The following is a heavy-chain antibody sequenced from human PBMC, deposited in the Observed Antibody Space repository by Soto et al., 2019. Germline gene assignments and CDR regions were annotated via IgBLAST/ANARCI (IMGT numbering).Heavy chain of an antibody. J-gene: IGHJ6*02. CDR3: ARESRSWYYYGMDV. V-gene: IGHV4-59*02. D-gene: IGHD6-13*01. Sequence: PSETLSLTCTVCGGSVSSYFWTLIRQPPAKGLEWSEYIYYSGSTNYNPSLKSRVTISVDTSKNQFSLKLSSVTAADTALYYCARESRSWYYYGMDVWGQGTTVTV. CDR2: IYYSGST. CDR1: GGSVSSYF.